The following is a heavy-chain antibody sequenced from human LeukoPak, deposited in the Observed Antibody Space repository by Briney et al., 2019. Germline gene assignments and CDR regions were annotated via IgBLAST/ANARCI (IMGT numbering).Heavy chain of an antibody. J-gene: IGHJ2*01. V-gene: IGHV4-59*08. CDR1: GGSINSYY. D-gene: IGHD1-14*01. Sequence: SETLSLTCTVSGGSINSYYWSWIRQPPGKGLEWIAYIYYSGTTNYNPSLKSRVTISVDTSKNQFSLKLSSVTAADTAVYYCARRGSGASLEYYFDLWGRGTLVTVSS. CDR2: IYYSGTT. CDR3: ARRGSGASLEYYFDL.